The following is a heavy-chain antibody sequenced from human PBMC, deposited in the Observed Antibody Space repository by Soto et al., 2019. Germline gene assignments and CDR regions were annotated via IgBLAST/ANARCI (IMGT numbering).Heavy chain of an antibody. CDR3: ARGGQLLFPNDAFDI. J-gene: IGHJ3*02. CDR2: IYSGGST. D-gene: IGHD2-2*01. Sequence: GGSLRLSCAASGFTFSSYAMSWVRQAPGKGLEWVSVIYSGGSTYYADSVKGRFTISRHNSKNTLYLQMNSLRAEDTAVYYCARGGQLLFPNDAFDIWGQGTMVTVSS. CDR1: GFTFSSYA. V-gene: IGHV3-53*04.